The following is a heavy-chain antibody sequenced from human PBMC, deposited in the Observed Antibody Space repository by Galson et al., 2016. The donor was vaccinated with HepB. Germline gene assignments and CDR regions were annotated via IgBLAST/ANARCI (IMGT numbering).Heavy chain of an antibody. CDR2: IDWDDDK. CDR3: ARMTGRSPKSGHTGFDN. J-gene: IGHJ4*02. D-gene: IGHD1-26*01. Sequence: PALVKPTQTLTLTCTFSGFSLSTSGMCVSWIRQPPGKALEWLALIDWDDDKYYSTSLKTRLTISKDTSKNQVVLKVTNMDPVDTATYFCARMTGRSPKSGHTGFDNWGQGTLVTVSS. CDR1: GFSLSTSGMC. V-gene: IGHV2-70*01.